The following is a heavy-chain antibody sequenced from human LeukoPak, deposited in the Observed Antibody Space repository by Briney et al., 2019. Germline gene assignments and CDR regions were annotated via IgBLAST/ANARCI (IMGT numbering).Heavy chain of an antibody. CDR1: GVTFSSYA. Sequence: GGSLRLSCAASGVTFSSYAMHWVRQAPGKGLEWVSSLPGDGDEKHYADSVKGRFTISRDNSKATLYLQMNSLRADDTALYYCAAKRMAGTGYYFESWGQGTLVTVSS. CDR2: LPGDGDEK. CDR3: AAKRMAGTGYYFES. D-gene: IGHD6-19*01. J-gene: IGHJ4*02. V-gene: IGHV3-23*01.